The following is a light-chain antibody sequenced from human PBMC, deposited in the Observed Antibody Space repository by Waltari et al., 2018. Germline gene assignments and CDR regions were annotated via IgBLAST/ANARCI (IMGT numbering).Light chain of an antibody. Sequence: ENVTTQSPGTLSLSPVERATLYCRASQSVSRTLAWYQQKPVQAPKLLIYGAYIRATGIPDMFTGSWYGKDFSLTISSLEADDVAIIVCQHYVRLLAAFGQGTKVEIK. CDR1: QSVSRT. CDR2: GAY. J-gene: IGKJ1*01. CDR3: QHYVRLLAA. V-gene: IGKV3-20*01.